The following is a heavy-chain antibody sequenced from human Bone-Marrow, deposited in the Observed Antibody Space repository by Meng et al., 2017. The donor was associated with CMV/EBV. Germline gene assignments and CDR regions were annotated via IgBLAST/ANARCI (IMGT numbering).Heavy chain of an antibody. D-gene: IGHD2-2*02. Sequence: GSLRLSCTVSGGSISRNSYYWGWVRQPPGKGLEWIGSIYYSGTTYYNPSLKSRVTISVDTSKNQFSLKLSSVTAADTAVYYCARRYCITTSCYILEWFDPWGQGPLVTVYS. V-gene: IGHV4-39*01. J-gene: IGHJ5*02. CDR1: GGSISRNSYY. CDR3: ARRYCITTSCYILEWFDP. CDR2: IYYSGTT.